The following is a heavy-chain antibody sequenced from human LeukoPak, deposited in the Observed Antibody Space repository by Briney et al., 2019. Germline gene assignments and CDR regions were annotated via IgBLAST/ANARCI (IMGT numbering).Heavy chain of an antibody. D-gene: IGHD2-15*01. V-gene: IGHV3-21*04. J-gene: IGHJ4*02. CDR1: GFTFADYT. Sequence: GGSLRLSCAASGFTFADYTMHWVRQLPGMGLEWVSSISSSSSYIYYADSVKGRFTTSRDNSKNTLYLQMNSLRAEDTAVYYCANSGIYCSGGSCYSGPFNYWGQGTLVTVSS. CDR3: ANSGIYCSGGSCYSGPFNY. CDR2: ISSSSSYI.